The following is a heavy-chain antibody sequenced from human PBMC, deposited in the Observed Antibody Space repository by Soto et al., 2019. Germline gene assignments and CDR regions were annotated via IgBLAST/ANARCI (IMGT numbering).Heavy chain of an antibody. D-gene: IGHD5-18*01. J-gene: IGHJ4*02. Sequence: QVQLVQSGAEEKKPGASVKVSCKASGYIFSRNDIHWVRQAPGQRLEWMGWMNAGNGNTKYSREYQGRVTFTRDTAACIGYMELSSFRSEDTAVYYCARAAGMVALDYWGQGTLVTVSS. CDR2: MNAGNGNT. CDR3: ARAAGMVALDY. V-gene: IGHV1-3*05. CDR1: GYIFSRND.